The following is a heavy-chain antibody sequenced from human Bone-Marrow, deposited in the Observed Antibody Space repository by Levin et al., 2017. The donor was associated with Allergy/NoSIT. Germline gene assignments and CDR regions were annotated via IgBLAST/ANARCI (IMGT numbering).Heavy chain of an antibody. D-gene: IGHD2-15*01. CDR1: GSSISSDYY. CDR2: IYHSGST. J-gene: IGHJ4*02. CDR3: ARTLGYCSGDSCYFYFDY. Sequence: PGGSLRLSCAVSGSSISSDYYWGWIRQPPGEGLEWIGNIYHSGSTYYNPSLKSRVTISVDTSKNQFSLKVTSVTAADTAVYYCARTLGYCSGDSCYFYFDYWGRGTLVTVSS. V-gene: IGHV4-38-2*01.